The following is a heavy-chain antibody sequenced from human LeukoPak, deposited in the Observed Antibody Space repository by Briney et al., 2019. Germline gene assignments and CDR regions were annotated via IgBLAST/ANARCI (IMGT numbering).Heavy chain of an antibody. V-gene: IGHV1-24*01. CDR2: FDPEDGET. Sequence: VASVKVSCKVSGYTLTELSMHWVRQAPGKGLEWMGGFDPEDGETIYAQKFQGRVTMTEDTSTDIAYMELSSLRSEDTAVYYCATGPGGLRAFDIWGQGTMVTVSS. D-gene: IGHD5-12*01. J-gene: IGHJ3*02. CDR3: ATGPGGLRAFDI. CDR1: GYTLTELS.